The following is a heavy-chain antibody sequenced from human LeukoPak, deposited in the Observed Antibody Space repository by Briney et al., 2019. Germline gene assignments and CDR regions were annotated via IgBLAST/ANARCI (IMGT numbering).Heavy chain of an antibody. Sequence: PGGSLRLSCAVSGFIFNSYAMSWVRQAPGKGLEWVSVIGGSGDRTYYADSVKGRFTISRDNSKNTVYLQVNSLRDEDTAVYYCARDLEAANTYYFDYWGQGTLVTVSS. CDR1: GFIFNSYA. D-gene: IGHD6-13*01. V-gene: IGHV3-23*01. J-gene: IGHJ4*02. CDR3: ARDLEAANTYYFDY. CDR2: IGGSGDRT.